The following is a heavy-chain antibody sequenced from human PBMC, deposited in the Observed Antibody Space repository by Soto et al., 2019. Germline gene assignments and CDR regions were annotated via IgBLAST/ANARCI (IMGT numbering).Heavy chain of an antibody. J-gene: IGHJ6*02. Sequence: SVKVSCKASGGTFSRYAISWVRKAPGQGLEWMGGIIPIFGTANYAQKFQGRVTITADESTSTAYMELSSLRSEDTAVYYCATVRYCSSTSSYGLYGMDVWGQGTTVTVSS. CDR3: ATVRYCSSTSSYGLYGMDV. V-gene: IGHV1-69*13. D-gene: IGHD2-2*01. CDR2: IIPIFGTA. CDR1: GGTFSRYA.